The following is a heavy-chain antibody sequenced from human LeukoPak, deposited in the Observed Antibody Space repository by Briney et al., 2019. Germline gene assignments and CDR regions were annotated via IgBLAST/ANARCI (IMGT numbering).Heavy chain of an antibody. CDR2: MNPNSGNA. CDR3: ARGGFSYGYNWFDT. CDR1: GYTFTSYD. V-gene: IGHV1-8*01. D-gene: IGHD5-18*01. Sequence: ASVKVSCKASGYTFTSYDINWVRQATGQGLEWMGWMNPNSGNAGYAQKFQGRVTMTRNTSISTAYMELSSLRSEDTAMYYCARGGFSYGYNWFDTWGQGTLVTVSS. J-gene: IGHJ5*02.